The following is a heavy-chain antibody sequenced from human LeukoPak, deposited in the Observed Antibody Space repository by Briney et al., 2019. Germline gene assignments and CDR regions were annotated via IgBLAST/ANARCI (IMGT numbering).Heavy chain of an antibody. D-gene: IGHD5-18*01. J-gene: IGHJ4*02. CDR3: TRCYGLIHGDFDY. Sequence: GGSLRLSCGASGFTFGEYGISWFRQAPGKGLEWVAFVRNEANRATAEYAACVRGRFVVSRDNSRSIAYMQMTGVATEDTAMYYCTRCYGLIHGDFDYWGQGTLVTVSS. CDR2: VRNEANRATA. V-gene: IGHV3-49*03. CDR1: GFTFGEYG.